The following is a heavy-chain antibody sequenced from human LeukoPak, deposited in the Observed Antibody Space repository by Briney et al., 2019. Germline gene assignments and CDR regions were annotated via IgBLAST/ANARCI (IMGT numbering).Heavy chain of an antibody. Sequence: GGSLRLSCAASGFTFSSYAMHWVRQAPGKGLEWVAVISYDGHNKYYADSVKGRFTVSRDNAKNSLYLQMNSLRDEDTAAYYCARDEWQRGLDCWGQGTLVTVSS. J-gene: IGHJ4*02. V-gene: IGHV3-30-3*01. D-gene: IGHD1-1*01. CDR1: GFTFSSYA. CDR2: ISYDGHNK. CDR3: ARDEWQRGLDC.